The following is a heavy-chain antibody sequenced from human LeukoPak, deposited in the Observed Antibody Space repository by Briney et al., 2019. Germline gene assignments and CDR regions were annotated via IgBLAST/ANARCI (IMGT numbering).Heavy chain of an antibody. CDR2: IYYSGST. J-gene: IGHJ2*01. CDR1: GGSISSSSYY. D-gene: IGHD6-6*01. Sequence: PSETLSLTCTVSGGSISSSSYYWGWIRQPPGKGLEWIGSIYYSGSTYYNPSLKSRVTISVDTSKNQFSLKLSSVTAADTAVYYCASTPRPKYSSSPWYFDLWGRGTLVTVSS. CDR3: ASTPRPKYSSSPWYFDL. V-gene: IGHV4-39*01.